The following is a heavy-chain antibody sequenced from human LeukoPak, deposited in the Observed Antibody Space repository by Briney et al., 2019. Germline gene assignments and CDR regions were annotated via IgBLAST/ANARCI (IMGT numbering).Heavy chain of an antibody. J-gene: IGHJ4*02. Sequence: NPSETLSLTCTVSGGSISSYYWSWIRQPPGKGLEWIGYIYYSGSTNHNPSLKSRVTISVDTSKNQFSLKLSSVTAADTAVYYCARVGATSDRDYWGKGTLVTVSS. V-gene: IGHV4-59*08. CDR3: ARVGATSDRDY. D-gene: IGHD1-26*01. CDR2: IYYSGST. CDR1: GGSISSYY.